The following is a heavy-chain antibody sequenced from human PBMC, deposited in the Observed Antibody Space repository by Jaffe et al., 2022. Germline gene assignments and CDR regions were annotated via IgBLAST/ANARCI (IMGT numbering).Heavy chain of an antibody. V-gene: IGHV3-21*01. J-gene: IGHJ4*02. CDR3: ARASPSVLLWFRESNHFDY. CDR1: GFTFSSYS. Sequence: EVQLVESGGGLVKPGGSLRLSCAASGFTFSSYSMNWVRQAPGKGLEWVSSISSSSSYIYYADSVKGRFTISRDNAKNSLYLQMNSLRAEDTAVYYCARASPSVLLWFRESNHFDYWGQGTLVTVSS. CDR2: ISSSSSYI. D-gene: IGHD3-10*01.